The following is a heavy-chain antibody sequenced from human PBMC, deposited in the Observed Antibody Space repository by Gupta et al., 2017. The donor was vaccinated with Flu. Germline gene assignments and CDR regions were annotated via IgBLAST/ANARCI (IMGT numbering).Heavy chain of an antibody. V-gene: IGHV3-11*01. CDR2: ITSTGGSV. CDR1: GFLFSDYY. CDR3: SAEPERGFYYGVDV. D-gene: IGHD1-14*01. Sequence: QEQLVGYGGGLVKPGGSLRVSCEASGFLFSDYYMSWVRQAPGKGLEWISYITSTGGSVYYADSVKGRFTISRDNAKNSLSLQMNDLRAEDTAVYYCSAEPERGFYYGVDVWGQGTTVTGSS. J-gene: IGHJ6*02.